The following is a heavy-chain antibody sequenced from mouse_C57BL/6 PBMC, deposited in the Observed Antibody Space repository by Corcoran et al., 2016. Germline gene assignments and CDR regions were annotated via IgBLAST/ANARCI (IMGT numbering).Heavy chain of an antibody. CDR3: ARNPYDGYYSYAMDY. J-gene: IGHJ4*01. CDR1: GYTFTDYY. CDR2: INPNNGGT. Sequence: EVQLQQSGPELVKPGASVKISCKASGYTFTDYYMNWVKQSHGKSLEWIGDINPNNGGTSYNQKFKGKATLTVDKSSSTAYMELSSLTSEESAVYYCARNPYDGYYSYAMDYWGQGTSVTVSS. V-gene: IGHV1-26*01. D-gene: IGHD2-3*01.